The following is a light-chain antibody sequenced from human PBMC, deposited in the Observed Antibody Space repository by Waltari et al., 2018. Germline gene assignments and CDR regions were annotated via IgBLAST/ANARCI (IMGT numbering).Light chain of an antibody. CDR2: GGS. J-gene: IGKJ2*01. CDR1: TGVSSTS. CDR3: QVYGDLRDT. Sequence: GRASTGVSSTSGGWYEAEYGQAPMLVIYGGSSRATGFPDRFSGSASGTDFTLTISRLEPEDVAVYFCQVYGDLRDTFGQGTKLEIK. V-gene: IGKV3-20*01.